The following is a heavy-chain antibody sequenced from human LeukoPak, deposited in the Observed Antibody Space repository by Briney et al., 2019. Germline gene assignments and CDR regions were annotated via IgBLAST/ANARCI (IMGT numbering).Heavy chain of an antibody. D-gene: IGHD6-13*01. Sequence: PGGSLRLSCAASGFTFDDYAMHWVRQAPGKGLEWVSGISWNSGSIGYADSVKGRFTISRDNAKNSLYLQMNSLRAEDTALYYCAKDFYYTGYSSSPAFDIWGQGTMVTVSS. CDR2: ISWNSGSI. CDR3: AKDFYYTGYSSSPAFDI. CDR1: GFTFDDYA. V-gene: IGHV3-9*01. J-gene: IGHJ3*02.